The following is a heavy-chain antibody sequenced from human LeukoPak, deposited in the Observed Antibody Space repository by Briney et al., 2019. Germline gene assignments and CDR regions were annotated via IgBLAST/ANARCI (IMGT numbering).Heavy chain of an antibody. J-gene: IGHJ6*03. Sequence: PSETLSLTCTVSGGSISSGSYYWSWIRQPAGKGLEWIGRIYSSGSTNYNPSLKSRVTISVDTSKNQFSLRLSSVTAADTAVYYCARFGGSGSYFEYYYYYMDVWGKGTTVTVSS. D-gene: IGHD3-10*01. CDR2: IYSSGST. CDR1: GGSISSGSYY. V-gene: IGHV4-61*02. CDR3: ARFGGSGSYFEYYYYYMDV.